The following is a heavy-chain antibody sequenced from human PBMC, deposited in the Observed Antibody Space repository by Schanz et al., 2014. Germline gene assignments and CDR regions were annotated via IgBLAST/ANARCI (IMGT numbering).Heavy chain of an antibody. CDR1: GFTFSTYA. J-gene: IGHJ4*02. V-gene: IGHV3-30*01. CDR3: AKEGSIYWDRSVDY. D-gene: IGHD1-26*01. CDR2: ISNDGSSK. Sequence: QVQLVESGGGVVQPGRSLRLSCAASGFTFSTYAMHWVRQAPGKGLEWVAYISNDGSSKYYADSVKGRFTISRDNSKNTLYLQMNSLRPEDTAVYYCAKEGSIYWDRSVDYWGQGTLVTVSS.